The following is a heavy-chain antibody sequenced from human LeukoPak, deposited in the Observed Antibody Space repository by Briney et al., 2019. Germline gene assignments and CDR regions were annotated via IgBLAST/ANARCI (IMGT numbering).Heavy chain of an antibody. Sequence: ASVKVSCKASGGTFSSYAISWVRQAPGQGLEWMGGIIPIFGTANYAQKFQGRVTITTDESTSTAYMELSSLRSEDTAVYYCARGLFGETTSWGQGTLVTVSS. CDR2: IIPIFGTA. V-gene: IGHV1-69*05. CDR1: GGTFSSYA. D-gene: IGHD3-10*02. J-gene: IGHJ4*02. CDR3: ARGLFGETTS.